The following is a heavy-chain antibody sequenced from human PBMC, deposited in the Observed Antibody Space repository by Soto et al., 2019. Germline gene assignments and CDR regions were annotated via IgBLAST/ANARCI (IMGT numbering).Heavy chain of an antibody. D-gene: IGHD4-17*01. J-gene: IGHJ6*03. V-gene: IGHV1-8*01. CDR2: MNPNSGNT. CDR3: ASTYPRDSGDGDLPPYDYMDV. Sequence: ASVKVSCKASGYTFTSYAISWVRQATGQGLEWMGWMNPNSGNTGYAQKFQGRVTITKNTSISTAYMELSSLRSEVTAVYYCASTYPRDSGDGDLPPYDYMDVWGKGTTVTVSS. CDR1: GYTFTSYA.